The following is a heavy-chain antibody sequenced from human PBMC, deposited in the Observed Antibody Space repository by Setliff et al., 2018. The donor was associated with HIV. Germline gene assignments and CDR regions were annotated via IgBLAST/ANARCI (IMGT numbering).Heavy chain of an antibody. J-gene: IGHJ4*02. V-gene: IGHV4-59*11. CDR2: IGYNGDT. CDR1: GGSISGHY. Sequence: SETLSLTCTVSGGSISGHYWSWIRQTPGKGLEWIGYIGYNGDTSYNPSLNSRVTLSVDRSKNQFSLKLSSVSAADTAVYFCARTQPDTIFGVVVFDCWGQGKMVTVSS. CDR3: ARTQPDTIFGVVVFDC. D-gene: IGHD3-3*01.